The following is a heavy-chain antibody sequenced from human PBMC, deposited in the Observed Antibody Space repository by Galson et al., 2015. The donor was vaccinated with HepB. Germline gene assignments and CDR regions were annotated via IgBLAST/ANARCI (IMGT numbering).Heavy chain of an antibody. Sequence: SLRLSCAVSGFSVTHNYMTWVRQAPGMGPEWVSSIYGANNAYYGESVKGRFTVSRDESKNVLYLQMNDLRVEDTAVYYCARDYGHYYKSGALPFNYFDLWGQGILSPSPQ. V-gene: IGHV3-53*01. J-gene: IGHJ5*02. D-gene: IGHD3-10*01. CDR1: GFSVTHNY. CDR3: ARDYGHYYKSGALPFNYFDL. CDR2: IYGANNA.